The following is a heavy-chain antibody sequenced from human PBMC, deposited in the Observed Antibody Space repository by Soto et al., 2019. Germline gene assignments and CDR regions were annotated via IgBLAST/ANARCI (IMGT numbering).Heavy chain of an antibody. D-gene: IGHD3-22*01. V-gene: IGHV3-30*18. J-gene: IGHJ4*02. CDR2: ISYDGSNK. Sequence: QVQLVESGGGVVQPGRSLRLSCAASGFTFSSYGMHWVRQAPGKGLEWVAVISYDGSNKYYADSVKGRFTISRDNSKNTLYLHMNSLRAEDTAVYYCAKVPYPYDSSGYYFFYWGQGTLGTVSS. CDR1: GFTFSSYG. CDR3: AKVPYPYDSSGYYFFY.